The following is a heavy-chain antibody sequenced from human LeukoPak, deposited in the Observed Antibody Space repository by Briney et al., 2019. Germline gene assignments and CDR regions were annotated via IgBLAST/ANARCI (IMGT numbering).Heavy chain of an antibody. CDR1: GFTLNTYG. CDR2: VWSDGSNR. CDR3: AKSNTESQTTVGN. V-gene: IGHV3-33*06. Sequence: GGSLRLSCAASGFTLNTYGMHWVRRAPGKGLEWIAVVWSDGSNRFYADSVEGRFTISRDNSKNTLYLQMNSLRAEDTAVYYCAKSNTESQTTVGNWGQGTLVSVSS. D-gene: IGHD1-14*01. J-gene: IGHJ4*02.